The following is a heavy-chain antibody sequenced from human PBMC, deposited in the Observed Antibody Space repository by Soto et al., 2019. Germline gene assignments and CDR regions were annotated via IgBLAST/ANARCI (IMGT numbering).Heavy chain of an antibody. D-gene: IGHD2-15*01. J-gene: IGHJ4*02. CDR3: SRRGGYCSGGSCYSGPFDY. CDR1: GYSFTSYW. Sequence: GESLKISCKGSGYSFTSYWIGWVRQMPGKGLEWMGIIYPGDSDTRYSPYFQGQVTISADKSISTAYLQWSSLKASDIAIYYCSRRGGYCSGGSCYSGPFDYWGQGTLVTVSS. V-gene: IGHV5-51*01. CDR2: IYPGDSDT.